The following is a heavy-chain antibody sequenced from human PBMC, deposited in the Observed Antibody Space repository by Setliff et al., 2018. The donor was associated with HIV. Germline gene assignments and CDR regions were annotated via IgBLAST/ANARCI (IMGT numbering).Heavy chain of an antibody. CDR1: GGSFSGYY. J-gene: IGHJ6*02. CDR3: ARLRYYYDSSGYYYGYYGMDV. CDR2: INHSGST. V-gene: IGHV4-34*01. Sequence: SETLSLTCAVYGGSFSGYYWSWIRQPPGKGLEWIGEINHSGSTNYNPSLKSRVTISVDTSKNQFSLKLSSATAADTAVYYCARLRYYYDSSGYYYGYYGMDVWGQGTTVTVSS. D-gene: IGHD3-22*01.